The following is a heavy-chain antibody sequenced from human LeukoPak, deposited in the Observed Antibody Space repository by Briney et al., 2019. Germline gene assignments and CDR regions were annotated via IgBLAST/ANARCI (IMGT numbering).Heavy chain of an antibody. CDR1: GFTFSTYE. Sequence: PGGSLRLSCAVSGFTFSTYEMNWVRQAPGKGLEWISCISAGGITTFYADPVKGRFTISRDNTKNSLYLQMNSLTVEATAVYYCTRRGGYFDYWGQGSLVTVSS. J-gene: IGHJ4*02. CDR2: ISAGGITT. CDR3: TRRGGYFDY. V-gene: IGHV3-48*03. D-gene: IGHD3-10*01.